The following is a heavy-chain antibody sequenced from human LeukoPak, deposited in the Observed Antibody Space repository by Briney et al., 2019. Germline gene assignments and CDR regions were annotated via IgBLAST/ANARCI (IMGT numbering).Heavy chain of an antibody. CDR1: GGSFSGYY. CDR3: ARGVDTAMVFGY. V-gene: IGHV4-34*01. J-gene: IGHJ4*02. Sequence: SETLSLTCAVSGGSFSGYYWSWIRQPPGKGLEWIGEINHSGSTNYNPSLKSRVTISVGTSKNQFSLKLSSVTAADTAVYYCARGVDTAMVFGYWGQGTLVTVSS. CDR2: INHSGST. D-gene: IGHD5-18*01.